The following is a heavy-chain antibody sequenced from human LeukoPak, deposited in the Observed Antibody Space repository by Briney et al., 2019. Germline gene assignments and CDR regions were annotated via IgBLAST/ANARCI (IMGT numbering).Heavy chain of an antibody. Sequence: GGSLRLSCAASGFTFSSYSMNWVRQAPGNGLEWVSSISSSSSYIYYADSVKGRFTISRDNAKNSLYLQMNSLRAEDTAVYYCARAGSRSRNNWFDPWGQGTLVTVSS. CDR1: GFTFSSYS. J-gene: IGHJ5*02. CDR2: ISSSSSYI. V-gene: IGHV3-21*01. D-gene: IGHD3-10*01. CDR3: ARAGSRSRNNWFDP.